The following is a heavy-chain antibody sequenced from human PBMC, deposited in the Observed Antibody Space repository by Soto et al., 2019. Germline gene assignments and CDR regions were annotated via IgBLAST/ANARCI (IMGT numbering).Heavy chain of an antibody. D-gene: IGHD2-15*01. CDR3: ARDRYCSGGSCYSFWFDP. Sequence: SETLSLTCTVSGGSISSGGYYWSWIRQHPGKCLEWIGYIYYSGSTYYNPSLKSRVTISVDTSKNQFSLKLSSVTAADTAVYYCARDRYCSGGSCYSFWFDPWGQGTLVTVYS. CDR2: IYYSGST. J-gene: IGHJ5*02. V-gene: IGHV4-31*03. CDR1: GGSISSGGYY.